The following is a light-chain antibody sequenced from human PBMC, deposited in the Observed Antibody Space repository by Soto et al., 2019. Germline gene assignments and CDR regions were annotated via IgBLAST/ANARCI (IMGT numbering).Light chain of an antibody. J-gene: IGKJ1*01. V-gene: IGKV1-5*03. CDR2: KAS. CDR3: QQYNSYSPT. Sequence: DIQMTQSPSTLSASVGDRVTITCRASQSISTWVAWYQQEPGKAPKLLIHKASSLQSGVPSRFSGSGSGTDFTLTISSLHPDDFATYYCQQYNSYSPTFGQGTRVEIK. CDR1: QSISTW.